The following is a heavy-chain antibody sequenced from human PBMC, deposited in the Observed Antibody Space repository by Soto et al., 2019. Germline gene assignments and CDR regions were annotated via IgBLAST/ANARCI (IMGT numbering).Heavy chain of an antibody. D-gene: IGHD2-15*01. CDR3: AKARGGNDDAFDI. V-gene: IGHV4-34*01. J-gene: IGHJ3*02. CDR2: INHSGST. Sequence: SETLSLTCAVYGGSFRGYYWSWIRQPPGKGLEWIGEINHSGSTNYNPSLKSRVTISVDTSKNQFSLKLSSVTAADTAVYYCAKARGGNDDAFDIWGQGTMVPVSS. CDR1: GGSFRGYY.